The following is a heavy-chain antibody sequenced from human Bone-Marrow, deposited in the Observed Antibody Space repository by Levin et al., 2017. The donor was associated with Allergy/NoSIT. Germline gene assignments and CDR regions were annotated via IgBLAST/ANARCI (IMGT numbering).Heavy chain of an antibody. Sequence: GGSLRLSCAASGFTLSSHWVHWVRQAPGKGLVWVARVNEDGRGTNYYADSVKGRFTISKDNAKNMVYRQMNSLRAEDTAVYYCVRDLSLWRLDFWGQGILVTVSS. CDR2: VNEDGRGT. V-gene: IGHV3-74*01. CDR3: VRDLSLWRLDF. D-gene: IGHD2-21*01. J-gene: IGHJ4*02. CDR1: GFTLSSHW.